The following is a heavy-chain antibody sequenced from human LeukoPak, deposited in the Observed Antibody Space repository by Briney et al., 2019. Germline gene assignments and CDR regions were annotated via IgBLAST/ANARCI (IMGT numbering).Heavy chain of an antibody. CDR1: GYTFTGYY. J-gene: IGHJ5*02. Sequence: ASVKVSCKASGYTFTGYYMHWVRQAPGQGLEWMGWISAYNGNTNYAQKLQGRVTMTTDTSTSTAYMELRSLRSDDTAVYYCARQVGATLGWFDPWGQGTLVTVSS. CDR2: ISAYNGNT. V-gene: IGHV1-18*04. D-gene: IGHD1-26*01. CDR3: ARQVGATLGWFDP.